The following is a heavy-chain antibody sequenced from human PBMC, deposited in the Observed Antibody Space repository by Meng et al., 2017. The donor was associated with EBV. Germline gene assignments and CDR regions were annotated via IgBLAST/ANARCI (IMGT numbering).Heavy chain of an antibody. Sequence: VQLRGSGPGLVKPSETLSLTCTVSGASVSGGTFHWSWIRQPPGKELQWIGYIYDGGTTIYNPSLKSRVTIFLDTSRNQFSLGLRSVTTADTAVYYCAKSSSSTPGVVDSWGQGTLVTVSS. CDR1: GASVSGGTFH. D-gene: IGHD2-2*01. CDR3: AKSSSSTPGVVDS. V-gene: IGHV4-61*01. CDR2: IYDGGTT. J-gene: IGHJ4*02.